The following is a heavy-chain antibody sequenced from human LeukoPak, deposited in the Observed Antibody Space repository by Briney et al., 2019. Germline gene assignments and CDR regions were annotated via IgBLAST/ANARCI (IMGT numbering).Heavy chain of an antibody. CDR3: ARDGLGYCSGSSCYSADYFDY. Sequence: ASVKVSCKASGYTFTSYYMHWVRQAPGQGLEWMGIINPTYGRTSYAQKFQGRVTMTRDTSTSTVYMELSSLRSEDTAVYYCARDGLGYCSGSSCYSADYFDYWGQGTLVTVSS. CDR2: INPTYGRT. CDR1: GYTFTSYY. J-gene: IGHJ4*02. D-gene: IGHD2-15*01. V-gene: IGHV1-46*01.